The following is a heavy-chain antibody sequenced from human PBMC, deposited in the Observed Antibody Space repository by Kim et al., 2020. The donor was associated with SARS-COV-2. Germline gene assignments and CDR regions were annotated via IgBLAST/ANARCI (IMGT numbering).Heavy chain of an antibody. CDR3: ARDALGGGCSSTSCYRRGGAFDI. CDR1: GYTFTSYY. Sequence: ASVKVSCKASGYTFTSYYMHWVRQAPGQGLEWMGIINPSGGSTSYAQKFQGRVTMTRDTSTSTVYMELSSLRSEDTAVYYCARDALGGGCSSTSCYRRGGAFDIWGQGTMVTVSS. D-gene: IGHD2-2*02. CDR2: INPSGGST. V-gene: IGHV1-46*01. J-gene: IGHJ3*02.